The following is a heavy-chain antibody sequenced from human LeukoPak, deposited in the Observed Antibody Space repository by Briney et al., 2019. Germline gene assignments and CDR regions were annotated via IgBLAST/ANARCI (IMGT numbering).Heavy chain of an antibody. CDR1: GGSLSSYY. D-gene: IGHD3-10*01. CDR2: IYYSGST. J-gene: IGHJ5*02. CDR3: ARRPSGSGSYGFDP. V-gene: IGHV4-59*01. Sequence: SETLSLTCTVSGGSLSSYYWSWIRQPSGKGLEWLGYIYYSGSTNYNPSLKSRVTISVDTSKNQFSLKLSSVTAADTAVYYCARRPSGSGSYGFDPWGQETLVTVSS.